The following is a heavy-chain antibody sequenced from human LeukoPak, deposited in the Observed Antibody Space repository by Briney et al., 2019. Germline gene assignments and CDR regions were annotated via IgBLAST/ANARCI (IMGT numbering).Heavy chain of an antibody. CDR3: ARLRHNGYSYGYVDY. Sequence: WIRQHPGKGLEWIGYIYYSGSTYYNPSLRSRITISLDTSKNQFSLKLSSVIAADTAVYYCARLRHNGYSYGYVDYWGQGTLVTVSS. V-gene: IGHV4-31*02. J-gene: IGHJ4*02. CDR2: IYYSGST. D-gene: IGHD5-18*01.